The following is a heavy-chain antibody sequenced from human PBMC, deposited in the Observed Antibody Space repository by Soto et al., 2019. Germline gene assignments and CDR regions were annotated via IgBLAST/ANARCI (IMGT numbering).Heavy chain of an antibody. CDR1: GYTQPELS. CDR2: FDPEDGET. Sequence: ASVNVSCKVSGYTQPELSMHWGRQASGEGIEWMGGFDPEDGETIYAQKFQGRVTMTEDTSTDTAYMELSSLRSEDTAVYYCATGSNTMIVADAFDIWGQGTMVTVSS. V-gene: IGHV1-24*01. D-gene: IGHD3-22*01. CDR3: ATGSNTMIVADAFDI. J-gene: IGHJ3*02.